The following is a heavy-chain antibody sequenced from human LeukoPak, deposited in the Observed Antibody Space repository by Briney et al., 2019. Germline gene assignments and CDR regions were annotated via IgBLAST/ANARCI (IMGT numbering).Heavy chain of an antibody. V-gene: IGHV1-69*13. J-gene: IGHJ4*02. CDR1: GGTFSSYA. Sequence: SVKVSYKASGGTFSSYAISWVRQAPGQGLEWMGGIIPIFGTANYAQKFQGRVTITADESTSTAYMELSSLRSEDTAVYYCATRDGYTFSFDYWGQGTLVTVSS. CDR2: IIPIFGTA. CDR3: ATRDGYTFSFDY. D-gene: IGHD5-24*01.